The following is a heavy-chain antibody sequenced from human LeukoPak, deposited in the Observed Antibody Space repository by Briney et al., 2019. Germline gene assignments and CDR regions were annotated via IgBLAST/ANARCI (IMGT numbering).Heavy chain of an antibody. J-gene: IGHJ5*02. CDR3: ARHAQEYGSGINWFDP. V-gene: IGHV4-39*01. CDR2: IYYGGST. D-gene: IGHD3-10*01. CDR1: GGSISRSRYY. Sequence: SETLSLTCTVSGGSISRSRYYWGWIRQPPGKGLEWIGSIYYGGSTYYSPSLKSRVTISVDTSKNQFSLKLTSVTAADTAVYYCARHAQEYGSGINWFDPWGQGTLVTVSS.